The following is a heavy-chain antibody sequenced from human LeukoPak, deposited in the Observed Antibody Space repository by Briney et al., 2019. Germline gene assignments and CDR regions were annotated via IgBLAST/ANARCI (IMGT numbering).Heavy chain of an antibody. CDR2: ISGSGGST. J-gene: IGHJ4*02. D-gene: IGHD3-10*01. CDR3: AKDHLRVRGVITPRSFDY. V-gene: IGHV3-23*01. Sequence: GGSLRLSCAASGFTFSSYGMSWVRQAPGKGLEWVSAISGSGGSTYYADSVKGRFTISRDNSKNTLYLQMNSLRAEDTAVYYCAKDHLRVRGVITPRSFDYWGQGTLVTVSS. CDR1: GFTFSSYG.